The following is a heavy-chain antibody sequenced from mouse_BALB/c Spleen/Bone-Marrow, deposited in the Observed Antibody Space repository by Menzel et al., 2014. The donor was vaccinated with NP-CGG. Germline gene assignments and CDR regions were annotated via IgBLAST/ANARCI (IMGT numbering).Heavy chain of an antibody. CDR3: AGTWEAMDY. V-gene: IGHV5-4*02. J-gene: IGHJ4*01. CDR2: ISDGGNYT. D-gene: IGHD3-3*01. Sequence: VQPKESGGGLVKPGGSLKLSCAASGFTFSDYYMYWVRQTPEKRLEWVATISDGGNYTYYPDSVKGRFTISRDNAKNNLYLQMSSLKSEDTAMYYCAGTWEAMDYWGQGTSVTVSS. CDR1: GFTFSDYY.